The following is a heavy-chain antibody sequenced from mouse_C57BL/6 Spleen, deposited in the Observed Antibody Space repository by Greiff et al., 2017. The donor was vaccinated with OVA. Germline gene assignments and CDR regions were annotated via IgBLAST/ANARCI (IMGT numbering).Heavy chain of an antibody. V-gene: IGHV3-6*01. Sequence: EVQLQESGPGLVKPSQSLSLTCSVTGYSITSGYYWNWIRQFPGNKLEWMGYISYDGSNNYNPSLKNRISITRDTSKNQFFLKLNSVTTEDTATYYCATIQLRAYYYAMDYWGQGTSVTVSS. J-gene: IGHJ4*01. D-gene: IGHD3-2*02. CDR1: GYSITSGYY. CDR2: ISYDGSN. CDR3: ATIQLRAYYYAMDY.